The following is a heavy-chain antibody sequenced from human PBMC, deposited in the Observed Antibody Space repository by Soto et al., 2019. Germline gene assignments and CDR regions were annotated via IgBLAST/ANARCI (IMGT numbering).Heavy chain of an antibody. CDR2: IKSDGRTT. CDR3: AREYSGTYRYFDY. Sequence: PGGSLRLSCAASGFTFSSEWMHWVRQAPGKGLVWVSRIKSDGRTTSYADSVKGRFTISRDNAKNTLYLQMGSLRVEDTAVYYCAREYSGTYRYFDYWGQGTLVTVSS. J-gene: IGHJ4*02. CDR1: GFTFSSEW. D-gene: IGHD1-26*01. V-gene: IGHV3-74*01.